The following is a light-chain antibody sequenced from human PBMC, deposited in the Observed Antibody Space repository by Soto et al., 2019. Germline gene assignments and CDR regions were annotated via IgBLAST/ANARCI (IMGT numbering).Light chain of an antibody. CDR1: SSDVGGFKY. CDR3: SSYTTSSTV. J-gene: IGLJ1*01. CDR2: EVR. V-gene: IGLV2-14*01. Sequence: QSALTQPASVSGSPGQSITISCTGTSSDVGGFKYVSWYQQRPGKAPKLMIYEVRNRPSGISNRFSGSKSGNTASLTISGLQADDEADYYCSSYTTSSTVFGTGTKLTVL.